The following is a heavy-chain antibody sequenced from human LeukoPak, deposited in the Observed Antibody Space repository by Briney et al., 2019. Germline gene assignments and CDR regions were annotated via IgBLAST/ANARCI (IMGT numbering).Heavy chain of an antibody. CDR2: ISAYNGNT. CDR3: ARAGFRNIVVVTAIASWFDP. Sequence: ASVTVSCKASGYTFNSYGISWVRQAPGQGLEWMGWISAYNGNTNYAQKLQGRVTMTTDTSTSTAYVELRSLRSDDTAVYYCARAGFRNIVVVTAIASWFDPWGQGTLVTVSS. D-gene: IGHD2-21*02. J-gene: IGHJ5*02. V-gene: IGHV1-18*01. CDR1: GYTFNSYG.